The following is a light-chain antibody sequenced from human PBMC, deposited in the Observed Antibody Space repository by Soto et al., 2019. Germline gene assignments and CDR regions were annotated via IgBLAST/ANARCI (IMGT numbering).Light chain of an antibody. J-gene: IGLJ1*01. CDR2: SNN. CDR3: AAWDDSLNGYV. Sequence: QSVLTQPPSASGTPGQRVTISCSGSSSNIGSNTVNWYQQLPGTAPKLLTYSNNQRPSGVPDRFSGSRSGTSASPAISGLQSEDEADYYCAAWDDSLNGYVFGTGTKVTVL. CDR1: SSNIGSNT. V-gene: IGLV1-44*01.